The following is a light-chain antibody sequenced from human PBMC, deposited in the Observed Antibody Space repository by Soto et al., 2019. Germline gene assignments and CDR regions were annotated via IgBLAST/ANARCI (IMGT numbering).Light chain of an antibody. CDR1: TSNIGSNY. Sequence: QSVLTQPPSASGTPGQGVTIPCSGSTSNIGSNYVYWYQQLPGTAPKLLIYRNNQRPSGVPDRFSGSKSGTSASLAISGLRSDDEADYFCATWGDSLNGFYVFGTGTKVTVL. V-gene: IGLV1-47*01. J-gene: IGLJ1*01. CDR3: ATWGDSLNGFYV. CDR2: RNN.